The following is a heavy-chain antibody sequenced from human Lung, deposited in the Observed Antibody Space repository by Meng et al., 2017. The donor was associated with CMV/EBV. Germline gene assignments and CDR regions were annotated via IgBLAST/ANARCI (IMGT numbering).Heavy chain of an antibody. Sequence: SETLSLXCTISGGSISSYYWSWIRQPPGKGLEWIGNIYYSGSANYNPSLKSPVTMSVDTSKNQFSLKLSSVTAADTAVYYCTRETGETFWSGSHDSWGQGKXVNGSS. V-gene: IGHV4-59*01. CDR1: GGSISSYY. CDR3: TRETGETFWSGSHDS. D-gene: IGHD3-3*01. J-gene: IGHJ4*02. CDR2: IYYSGSA.